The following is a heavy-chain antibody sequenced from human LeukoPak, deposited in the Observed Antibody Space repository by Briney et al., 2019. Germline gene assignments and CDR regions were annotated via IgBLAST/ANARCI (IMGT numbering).Heavy chain of an antibody. J-gene: IGHJ4*02. D-gene: IGHD2-21*01. Sequence: GGSLRLSCAASGFTFSSYAMSWVRQAPGKGLEWVSAVSGSGGSTYYADSVKGRFTISRDNSKNTLYLQMNSLRAEDTAVYYCARGLCGGDCYDYWGQGTLVTVSS. CDR2: VSGSGGST. CDR1: GFTFSSYA. V-gene: IGHV3-23*01. CDR3: ARGLCGGDCYDY.